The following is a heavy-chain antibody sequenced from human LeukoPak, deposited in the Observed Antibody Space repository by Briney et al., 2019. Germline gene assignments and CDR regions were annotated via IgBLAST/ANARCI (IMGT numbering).Heavy chain of an antibody. Sequence: GGSLRLSCAASGFTFDDYGMGWVRQAPGKGLEWVSGINWNGGSTGYADSVKGRFTISRDNAKNSLYLQMNSLRAEDTALYYCARDRGVLEWSGPYYMDVWGKGTTVTVSS. D-gene: IGHD3-3*01. CDR2: INWNGGST. CDR1: GFTFDDYG. V-gene: IGHV3-20*04. CDR3: ARDRGVLEWSGPYYMDV. J-gene: IGHJ6*03.